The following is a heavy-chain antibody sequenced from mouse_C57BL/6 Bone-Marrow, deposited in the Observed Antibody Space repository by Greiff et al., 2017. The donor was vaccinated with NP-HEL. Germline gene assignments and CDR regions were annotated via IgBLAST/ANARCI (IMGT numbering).Heavy chain of an antibody. D-gene: IGHD2-3*01. Sequence: EVKVEESGPGLVKPSQSLSLTCSVTGYSITSGYYWNWIRQLPGNKLEWMGYISYDGSNNYNPSLKNRISITRDTSKNQFFLKLNSVTTEDTATYYCARDGWNFDYWGQGTTLTVSS. V-gene: IGHV3-6*01. CDR3: ARDGWNFDY. CDR2: ISYDGSN. CDR1: GYSITSGYY. J-gene: IGHJ2*01.